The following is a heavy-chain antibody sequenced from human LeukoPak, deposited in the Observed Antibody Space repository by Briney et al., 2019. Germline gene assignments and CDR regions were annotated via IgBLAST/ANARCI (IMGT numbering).Heavy chain of an antibody. D-gene: IGHD5-12*01. CDR2: VYDTGRT. V-gene: IGHV4-59*01. CDR1: GDYMSGYY. J-gene: IGHJ4*02. Sequence: PSETLSLTCGVSGDYMSGYYWSWIRQPPGKGLGWIGFVYDTGRTTYPAKTNYNPPLAGRVTMSMYTSKNQFSLKLSSVTAADSAVYFCARGHGYNNGYPYFDSWGQGTLVSVSS. CDR3: ARGHGYNNGYPYFDS.